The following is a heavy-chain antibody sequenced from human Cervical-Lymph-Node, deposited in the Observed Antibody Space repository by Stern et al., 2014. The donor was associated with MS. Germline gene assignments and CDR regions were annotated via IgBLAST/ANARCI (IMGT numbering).Heavy chain of an antibody. CDR2: FIPILGSS. CDR1: GGTFNSYA. CDR3: ARGSHQLYYAFEY. J-gene: IGHJ4*02. V-gene: IGHV1-69*01. Sequence: QVQLVQSGAEVKKPGSSVKVSCKASGGTFNSYAINWVRQAPGQGLEWMGQFIPILGSSKYAQKFQGRVTITADESTTTAYVELNSLRSENTAIYYCARGSHQLYYAFEYWGQGPLVTVSS. D-gene: IGHD2-8*01.